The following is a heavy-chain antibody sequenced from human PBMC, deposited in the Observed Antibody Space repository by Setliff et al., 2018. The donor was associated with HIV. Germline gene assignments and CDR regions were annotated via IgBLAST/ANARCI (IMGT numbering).Heavy chain of an antibody. CDR1: GDTLTELS. J-gene: IGHJ6*03. V-gene: IGHV1-2*06. CDR2: INPNRGDT. Sequence: GASVKVSCKVSGDTLTELSIHWVRQAPGQGLEWMGQINPNRGDTRYSQSFQDRLTITINTSANMVYMELSSLRSEDTAVYYCARDQSGKYGGDHFYYMDVWGKGTTVTVSS. CDR3: ARDQSGKYGGDHFYYMDV. D-gene: IGHD3-10*01.